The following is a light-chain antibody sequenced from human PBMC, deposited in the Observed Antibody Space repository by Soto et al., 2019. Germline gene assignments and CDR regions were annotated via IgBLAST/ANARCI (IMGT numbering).Light chain of an antibody. CDR3: QRTYNALIT. V-gene: IGKV1-27*01. CDR1: QGNRSY. CDR2: SAS. Sequence: DIQLTQSPSSLSASVGDRVSFTWRVSQGNRSYLNWYRQKPGKDPKLLMYSASNFQSGVPSRSSRSGSGTDFTLTVSSLRPEDVADYGQRTYNALITFGKGTRLEIK. J-gene: IGKJ5*01.